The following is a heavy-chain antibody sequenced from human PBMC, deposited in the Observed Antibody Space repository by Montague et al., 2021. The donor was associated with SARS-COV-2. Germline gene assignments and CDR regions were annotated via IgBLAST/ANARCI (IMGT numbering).Heavy chain of an antibody. Sequence: SRRLSFEASGFTFSSYAMHWVRQAPGKGLEWVAVISYDGSNKYYADSVKGRFTISRDNSKNTLYLQMNSLRAEDTAVYYCARVLDYYGSGSYPLYYYYGMDVWGQGTTVTVSS. CDR1: GFTFSSYA. J-gene: IGHJ6*02. D-gene: IGHD3-10*01. CDR2: ISYDGSNK. V-gene: IGHV3-30*04. CDR3: ARVLDYYGSGSYPLYYYYGMDV.